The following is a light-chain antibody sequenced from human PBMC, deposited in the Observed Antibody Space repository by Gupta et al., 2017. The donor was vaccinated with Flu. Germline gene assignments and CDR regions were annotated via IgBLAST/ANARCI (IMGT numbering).Light chain of an antibody. J-gene: IGKJ1*01. V-gene: IGKV1-5*03. CDR3: KHYNTYPWT. CDR1: QTISTW. CDR2: KAS. Sequence: DIQMIQSPSTLSAFVRDRGTTTCRASQTISTWLAWYQQKPGKAPNLLIYKASTLESGVTPRFSGSGSGTEFIITISSLQPDDFATYYCKHYNTYPWTFGQGTKVEIK.